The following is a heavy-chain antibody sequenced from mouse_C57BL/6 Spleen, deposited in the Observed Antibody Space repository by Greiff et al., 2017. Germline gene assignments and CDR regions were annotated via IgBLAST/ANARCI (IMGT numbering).Heavy chain of an antibody. J-gene: IGHJ1*03. CDR2: IYPRSGNT. CDR3: ARDGTLGGSSSLDV. V-gene: IGHV1-81*01. CDR1: GYTFTSYG. Sequence: QVQLKESGAELARPGASVKLSCKASGYTFTSYGISWVKQRTGQGLEWIGEIYPRSGNTYYNEKFKGKAPLTADKSSSTAYMELRSLTSEDSAVYFCARDGTLGGSSSLDVWGTGTTVTVSS. D-gene: IGHD1-1*01.